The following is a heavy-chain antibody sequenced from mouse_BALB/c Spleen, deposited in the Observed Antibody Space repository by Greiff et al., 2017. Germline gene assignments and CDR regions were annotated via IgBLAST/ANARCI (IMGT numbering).Heavy chain of an antibody. J-gene: IGHJ4*01. CDR2: ISSGGSYT. V-gene: IGHV5-6-4*01. CDR1: GFTFSSYT. D-gene: IGHD2-2*01. Sequence: EVQLQESGGGLVKPGGSLKLSCAASGFTFSSYTMSWVRQTPEKRLEWVATISSGGSYTYYPDSVKGRFTISRDNAKNTLYLQMSSLKSEDTAMYYCTRAGGYDRGDYAMDYWGQGTSVTVSS. CDR3: TRAGGYDRGDYAMDY.